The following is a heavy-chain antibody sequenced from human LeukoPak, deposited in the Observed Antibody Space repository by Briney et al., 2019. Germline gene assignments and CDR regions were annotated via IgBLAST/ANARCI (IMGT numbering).Heavy chain of an antibody. CDR3: ARDAMIVVDYFDY. CDR2: IYYSGST. Sequence: SETLSLTCTVSGGSISSSSYYWGWIRQPPGKGLEWIGSIYYSGSTYYNPSLKSRVTISVDTSKNQFSLKLSSVTAADTAVYYFARDAMIVVDYFDYWGQGTLVTVSS. D-gene: IGHD3-22*01. V-gene: IGHV4-39*02. CDR1: GGSISSSSYY. J-gene: IGHJ4*02.